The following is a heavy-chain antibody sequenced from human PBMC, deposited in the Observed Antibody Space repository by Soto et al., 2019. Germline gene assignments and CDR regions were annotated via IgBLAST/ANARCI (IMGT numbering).Heavy chain of an antibody. Sequence: SETLSLTCTVSGGSISSSSYYWGWIRQPPGKGLEWIGSIYYSGRTYYNTSLKSRVTISVDTSKNQFSLKLSSVTAADTAVYYCARRQQDYYYYYYGMDVWGQGTTVTVSS. D-gene: IGHD6-13*01. CDR2: IYYSGRT. V-gene: IGHV4-39*01. CDR3: ARRQQDYYYYYYGMDV. CDR1: GGSISSSSYY. J-gene: IGHJ6*02.